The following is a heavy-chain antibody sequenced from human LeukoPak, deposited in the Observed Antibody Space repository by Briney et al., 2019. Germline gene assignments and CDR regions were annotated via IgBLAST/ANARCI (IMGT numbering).Heavy chain of an antibody. CDR1: GFTFSSYS. V-gene: IGHV3-21*01. D-gene: IGHD3-3*01. CDR3: ARVAGFLEWLYDDY. Sequence: GGSLRLSCAASGFTFSSYSMNWVRQAPGKGLEWVSSISSSSSYIYYADSVKGRFTISRDNAKNSLYLQMNSLRAEDTAVYYCARVAGFLEWLYDDYWGQGTLVTVSS. J-gene: IGHJ4*02. CDR2: ISSSSSYI.